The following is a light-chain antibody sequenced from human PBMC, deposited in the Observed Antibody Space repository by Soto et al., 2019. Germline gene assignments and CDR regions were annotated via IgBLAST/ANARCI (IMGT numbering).Light chain of an antibody. Sequence: DIQMTQSPSTLSASVGDRVTITCRASQSISNWLAWYQQKQGKAPKLLIYDATSLQSGVPSRLSGSGSGTEFTLTISSLQPDDFATYYCQQYNSYWGTFGQGTKVDIK. J-gene: IGKJ1*01. V-gene: IGKV1-5*01. CDR3: QQYNSYWGT. CDR1: QSISNW. CDR2: DAT.